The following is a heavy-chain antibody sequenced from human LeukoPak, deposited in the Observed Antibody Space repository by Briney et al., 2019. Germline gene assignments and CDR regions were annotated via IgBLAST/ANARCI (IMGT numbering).Heavy chain of an antibody. CDR1: GEPISSYY. CDR2: VYYSGNT. V-gene: IGHV4-59*01. CDR3: ARGDYDFWSGNWRFDT. D-gene: IGHD3-3*01. Sequence: SETLSLTCLVSGEPISSYYWSWIRQAPGRGPEYIGNVYYSGNTNYNPSLKSRVAISVDASKNQFSLKVDSVTTADTAVYYCARGDYDFWSGNWRFDTWGQGTLVTVSS. J-gene: IGHJ4*02.